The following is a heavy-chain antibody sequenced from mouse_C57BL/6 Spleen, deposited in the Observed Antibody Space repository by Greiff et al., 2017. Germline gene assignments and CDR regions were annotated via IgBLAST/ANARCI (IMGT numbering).Heavy chain of an antibody. CDR1: GYSITSDY. CDR2: ISYSGST. V-gene: IGHV3-8*01. D-gene: IGHD1-1*01. CDR3: ARSLITTVVVPYFDV. J-gene: IGHJ1*03. Sequence: VQLKESGPGLAKPSQTLSLTCSVTGYSITSDYWNWIRKFPGNKLEYMGYISYSGSTYSNPSLKSRISITRDTSKNQYYLQLNSVTTEDTATYYCARSLITTVVVPYFDVWGTGTTVTVSS.